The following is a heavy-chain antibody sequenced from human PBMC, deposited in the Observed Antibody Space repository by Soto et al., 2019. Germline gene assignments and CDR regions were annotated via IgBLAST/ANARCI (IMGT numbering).Heavy chain of an antibody. Sequence: QVQLVQSGAKVKKPGASVKVSCKASGYTFSGYYIYWVRQAPGQGLEWMGWINPDSGGTNYAQNFQGRVTMTRDTSISTAYMELTRLTSDDTAVYYCARPYCGTNSCHGWFAPWGQGTLVTVSS. V-gene: IGHV1-2*02. CDR1: GYTFSGYY. CDR3: ARPYCGTNSCHGWFAP. CDR2: INPDSGGT. D-gene: IGHD2-21*01. J-gene: IGHJ5*02.